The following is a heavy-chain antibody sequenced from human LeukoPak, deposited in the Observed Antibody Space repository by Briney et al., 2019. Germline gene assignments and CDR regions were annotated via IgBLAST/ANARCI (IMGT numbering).Heavy chain of an antibody. CDR1: GFTFSSYG. CDR2: ISYEGSNK. Sequence: QPGRSLRLSCAASGFTFSSYGMHWVRQAPGKGLEWVAVISYEGSNKYYADSVKGRFTISRDNSKNTLYLQMNSLRAEDTAVYYCAAPNFWSGYYALGYWGQGTLVTVSS. J-gene: IGHJ4*02. D-gene: IGHD3-3*01. CDR3: AAPNFWSGYYALGY. V-gene: IGHV3-30*03.